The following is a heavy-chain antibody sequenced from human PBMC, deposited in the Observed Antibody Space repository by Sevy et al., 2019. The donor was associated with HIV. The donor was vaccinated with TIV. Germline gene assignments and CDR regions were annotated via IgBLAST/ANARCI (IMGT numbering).Heavy chain of an antibody. CDR1: GFTFSSYA. CDR2: ISYDGSNK. CDR3: ARAGGSGYDSSGRHAFDI. Sequence: GGSLRLSCAASGFTFSSYAMHWVRQAPGKGLEWVAVISYDGSNKYYADSMKGRFTISRDNSKNTLYLQMNSLRAEDTAVYYCARAGGSGYDSSGRHAFDIWGQGTIVTVSS. D-gene: IGHD3-22*01. V-gene: IGHV3-30-3*01. J-gene: IGHJ3*02.